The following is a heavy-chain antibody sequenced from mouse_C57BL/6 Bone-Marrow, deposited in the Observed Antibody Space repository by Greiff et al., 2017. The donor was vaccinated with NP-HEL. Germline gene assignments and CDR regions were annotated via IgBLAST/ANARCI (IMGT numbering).Heavy chain of an antibody. CDR1: GYTFTSYW. CDR2: IDPSDSYT. Sequence: VQLQQPGAELVMPGASVKLSCKASGYTFTSYWMHWVKQRPGQGLEWIGEIDPSDSYTNYNQKFKGKSTLTVDKSSSTAYMQLSSLTSEDSAVYYCARRGLLHLDYWGQGTTLTVSS. CDR3: ARRGLLHLDY. D-gene: IGHD1-1*01. J-gene: IGHJ2*01. V-gene: IGHV1-69*01.